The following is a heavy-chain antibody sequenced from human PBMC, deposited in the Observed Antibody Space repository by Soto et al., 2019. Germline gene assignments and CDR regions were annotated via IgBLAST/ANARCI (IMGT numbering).Heavy chain of an antibody. J-gene: IGHJ6*02. D-gene: IGHD3-22*01. CDR2: ISYDGSNK. Sequence: GGSLRLSCASSGFTLSMSAVNWVRQAPGKGLEWVAVISYDGSNKYYADSVKGRFTISRDNSKNTLYLQMNSLRAEDTAVYYCAKAQGVIVVDYYGMDVWGQGTTVTVSS. V-gene: IGHV3-30*18. CDR1: GFTLSMSA. CDR3: AKAQGVIVVDYYGMDV.